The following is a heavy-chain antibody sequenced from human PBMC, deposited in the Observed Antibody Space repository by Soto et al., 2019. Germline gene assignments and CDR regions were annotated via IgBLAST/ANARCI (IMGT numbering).Heavy chain of an antibody. V-gene: IGHV4-34*01. J-gene: IGHJ4*02. CDR3: ARGNQDIVVVVAANYDY. CDR1: GGSFSGYY. Sequence: QVQLQQWGAGLLKPSETLSLTCAVYGGSFSGYYWSWIRQPPGKGLEWIGEINHSGSTNYNPSLKSRVTISVDTSKHQFSLKLSSVTAADTAVYYCARGNQDIVVVVAANYDYWGQGTLVTVSS. CDR2: INHSGST. D-gene: IGHD2-15*01.